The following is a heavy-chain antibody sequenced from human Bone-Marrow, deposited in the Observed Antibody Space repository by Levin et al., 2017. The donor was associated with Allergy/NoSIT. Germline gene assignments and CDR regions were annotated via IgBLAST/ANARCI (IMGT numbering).Heavy chain of an antibody. D-gene: IGHD3-9*01. CDR1: GGSVSNSDYY. CDR3: ARHASDYDTLTASSYRGLWIDS. Sequence: SETLSLTCTISAVSGGSVSNSDYYWGWIRQPPGKGLEWVASLFYGGDTYYNSSLKSRVSISIDTSKNQVSLRLSSATATDTAVYFCARHASDYDTLTASSYRGLWIDSWGRGTLVTVSS. V-gene: IGHV4-39*01. CDR2: LFYGGDT. J-gene: IGHJ4*02.